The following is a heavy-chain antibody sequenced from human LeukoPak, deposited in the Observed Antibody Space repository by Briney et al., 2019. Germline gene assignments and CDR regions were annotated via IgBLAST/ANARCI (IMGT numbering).Heavy chain of an antibody. Sequence: ASVKVSCKASGYTFTGYYMHWVRQAPGQGLEWMGWINPNSGGTNFAQKFQGRVTMTRDTSISTAYMEVTRLRSDDTAVYYCAKVVNAMPSDYWGQGTLVTVSS. V-gene: IGHV1-2*02. J-gene: IGHJ4*02. CDR2: INPNSGGT. CDR1: GYTFTGYY. CDR3: AKVVNAMPSDY. D-gene: IGHD2-2*01.